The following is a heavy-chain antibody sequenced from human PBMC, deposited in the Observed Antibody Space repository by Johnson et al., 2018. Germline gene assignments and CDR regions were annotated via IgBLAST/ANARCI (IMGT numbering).Heavy chain of an antibody. V-gene: IGHV3-33*01. J-gene: IGHJ1*01. D-gene: IGHD4-17*01. Sequence: QVHLVESGGGVVQPGRSLRLSCAASGFTFSSYGMHWVRQAPGKGLEWVAVIWYDGSNKYYADSVKGRFTISRDNSKNTLYLQMNSLRAEDTAVYYCARADYGDYSGYFQHWGQGTLVTVSS. CDR1: GFTFSSYG. CDR2: IWYDGSNK. CDR3: ARADYGDYSGYFQH.